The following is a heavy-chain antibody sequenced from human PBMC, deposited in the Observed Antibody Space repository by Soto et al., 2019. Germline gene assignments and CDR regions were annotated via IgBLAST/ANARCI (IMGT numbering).Heavy chain of an antibody. Sequence: SVKVSCKASGGTFSSYAISWVRQAPGQGLEWMGGIIPIFGTANYAQKFQGRVTITADESTSTAYMELSSLRSEDTAVYYCAISIVVVPAATSAIDYWGQGTLVTVPS. D-gene: IGHD2-2*01. J-gene: IGHJ4*02. CDR2: IIPIFGTA. CDR1: GGTFSSYA. V-gene: IGHV1-69*13. CDR3: AISIVVVPAATSAIDY.